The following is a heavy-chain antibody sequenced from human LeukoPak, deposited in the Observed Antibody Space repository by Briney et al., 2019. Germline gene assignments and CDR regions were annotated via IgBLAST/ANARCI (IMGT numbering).Heavy chain of an antibody. J-gene: IGHJ6*02. CDR3: AGESAAGSYYYYGMDV. CDR2: INHSGSI. CDR1: GGSFSGYY. V-gene: IGHV4-34*01. D-gene: IGHD6-13*01. Sequence: SETLSLTCAVYGGSFSGYYWSWIRQPPGKGLEWIGEINHSGSINYNPSLKSRVTISVDTSKNQFSLKLSSVTAADTAVYYCAGESAAGSYYYYGMDVWGQGTTVTVSS.